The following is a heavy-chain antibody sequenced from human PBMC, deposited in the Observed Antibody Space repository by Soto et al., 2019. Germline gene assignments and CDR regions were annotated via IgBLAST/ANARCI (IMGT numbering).Heavy chain of an antibody. CDR2: IYHSGST. CDR1: GGSISSGGYS. Sequence: QLQLQESGSGLVKPSQTLSLTCAVSGGSISSGGYSWSWIRQPPGKGLERIGYIYHSGSTYYNPSPKRRATISVDRSKTQFSLKLSSVTAADTAVYFCARVPDDWGQGTLVTVSS. J-gene: IGHJ4*02. CDR3: ARVPDD. V-gene: IGHV4-30-2*01.